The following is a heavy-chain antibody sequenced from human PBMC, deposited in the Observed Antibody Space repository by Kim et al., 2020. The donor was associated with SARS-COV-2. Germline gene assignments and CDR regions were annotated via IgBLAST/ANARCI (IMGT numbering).Heavy chain of an antibody. J-gene: IGHJ6*04. V-gene: IGHV4-59*13. CDR2: VQYSGTT. D-gene: IGHD1-1*01. Sequence: SETLSLTCTVSGGSITPYYWSWIRQPPGKGLEWIGCVQYSGTTYYNPSLKTRVTISVDTSKNQFSLTVDSVTTADTAVYYCSAYKRSIDLDVWGKGTTVTVSS. CDR3: SAYKRSIDLDV. CDR1: GGSITPYY.